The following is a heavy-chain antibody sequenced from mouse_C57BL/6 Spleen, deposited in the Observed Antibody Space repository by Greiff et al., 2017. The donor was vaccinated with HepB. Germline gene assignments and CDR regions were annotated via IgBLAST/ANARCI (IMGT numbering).Heavy chain of an antibody. Sequence: EVKLMESGGGLVQPGGSLSLSCAASGFTFTDYYMSWVRQPPGKALEWLGFIRNKANGYTTEYSASVKGRFTISRDNSQSILYLQMNALRAEDSATYYCARLGLLGAMDYWGQGTSVTVSS. CDR1: GFTFTDYY. CDR3: ARLGLLGAMDY. D-gene: IGHD2-3*01. V-gene: IGHV7-3*01. CDR2: IRNKANGYTT. J-gene: IGHJ4*01.